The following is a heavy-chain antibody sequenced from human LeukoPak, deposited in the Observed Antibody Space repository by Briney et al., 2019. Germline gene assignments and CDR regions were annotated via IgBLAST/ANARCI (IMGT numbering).Heavy chain of an antibody. CDR2: ISSSSSYI. CDR1: VFTFSSYS. D-gene: IGHD1-14*01. Sequence: GGSLRLSCAASVFTFSSYSMNWLRQAPGKGLEWVSSISSSSSYIYYADSVKGRFTIARDNAKSSLYLQMNSLRAEDTDVYYCARAESEGLLYYYYMDVWGKGTTATVSS. V-gene: IGHV3-21*01. CDR3: ARAESEGLLYYYYMDV. J-gene: IGHJ6*03.